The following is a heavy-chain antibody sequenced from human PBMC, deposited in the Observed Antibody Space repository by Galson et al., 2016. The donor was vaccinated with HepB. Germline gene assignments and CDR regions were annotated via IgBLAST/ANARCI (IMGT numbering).Heavy chain of an antibody. Sequence: SLXXSCAASGXXFSXXXMNXXXQAXXKGLXXVGRIKSKTDGGTTDYXAPVKGRFTISRDDSKNTLYLQMNSLNTXDTAVYYCTNLWGGTFRGVIIKNVYWGQXTLVTVSS. V-gene: IGHV3-15*07. D-gene: IGHD3-10*01. CDR3: TNLWGGTFRGVIIKNVY. J-gene: IGHJ4*02. CDR2: IKSKTDGGTT. CDR1: GXXFSXXX.